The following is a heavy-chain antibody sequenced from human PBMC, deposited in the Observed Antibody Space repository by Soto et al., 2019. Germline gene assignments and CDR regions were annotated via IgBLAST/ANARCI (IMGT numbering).Heavy chain of an antibody. CDR3: ASSSADTAMVRFDY. Sequence: PSETLSLTCTVSGGSISSGDYYWSWIRQPPGKGLEWIGYIYYSGSTYYNPSLKSRVTISVDTSKNQFSLKLSSVTAADTAVYYCASSSADTAMVRFDYWGQGPLVTVS. D-gene: IGHD5-18*01. J-gene: IGHJ4*02. CDR2: IYYSGST. V-gene: IGHV4-30-4*01. CDR1: GGSISSGDYY.